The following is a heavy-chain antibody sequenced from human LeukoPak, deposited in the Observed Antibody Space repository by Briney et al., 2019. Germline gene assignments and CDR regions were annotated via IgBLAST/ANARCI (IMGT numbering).Heavy chain of an antibody. V-gene: IGHV4-34*01. J-gene: IGHJ6*02. CDR2: IIHSGST. Sequence: SETLSLTCAVYGGSFSGYYWSWIRQPPGKGLEWIGEIIHSGSTNYNPSLKRRVTISVDTSKNQFSLKLSSVTAADTAVYYCARGGRLAAADRNPPNGMAAWAKGPRSPSP. D-gene: IGHD6-13*01. CDR1: GGSFSGYY. CDR3: ARGGRLAAADRNPPNGMAA.